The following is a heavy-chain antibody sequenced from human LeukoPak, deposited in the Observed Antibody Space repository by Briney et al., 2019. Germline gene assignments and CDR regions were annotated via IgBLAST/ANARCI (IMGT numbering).Heavy chain of an antibody. CDR3: AVTFGVVPLH. J-gene: IGHJ4*02. Sequence: SETLSLTCTVSGDSISITSSYWGWIRQPPGRGLEWIGNIYYSGSTYYNPSLKSRATISVDTSKNQFSLKLSSVTAADTAVYYCAVTFGVVPLHWGQGTLVTVSS. V-gene: IGHV4-39*01. CDR1: GDSISITSSY. D-gene: IGHD3-3*01. CDR2: IYYSGST.